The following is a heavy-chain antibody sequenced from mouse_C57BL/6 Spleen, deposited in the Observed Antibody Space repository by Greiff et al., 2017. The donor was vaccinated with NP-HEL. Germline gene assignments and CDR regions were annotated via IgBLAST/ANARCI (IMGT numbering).Heavy chain of an antibody. CDR3: TRTWVSFDY. CDR2: IDPETGGT. CDR1: GYTFTDYE. J-gene: IGHJ2*01. Sequence: QVQLKESGAELVRPGASVTLSCKASGYTFTDYEMHWVKQTPVHGLEWIGAIDPETGGTAYNQKFKGKAILTADKSSSTAYMELRSLTSEDSAVYYCTRTWVSFDYWGQGTTLTVAS. D-gene: IGHD2-2*01. V-gene: IGHV1-15*01.